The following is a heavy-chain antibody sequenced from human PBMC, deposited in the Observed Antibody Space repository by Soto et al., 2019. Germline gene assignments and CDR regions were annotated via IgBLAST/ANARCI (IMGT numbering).Heavy chain of an antibody. V-gene: IGHV1-69*02. Sequence: QVQLVQSGAEVKRPGSSVKVSCKASGDTFNFYSINWVRQAPGLGLEWMGRVNPIVSMSNYAQKFQGRVTMTAHKSTSTAYMELSSLRSEDTAIYYCARSYGSGYPAFDYWGQGALVTVSS. CDR1: GDTFNFYS. J-gene: IGHJ4*02. D-gene: IGHD3-10*01. CDR2: VNPIVSMS. CDR3: ARSYGSGYPAFDY.